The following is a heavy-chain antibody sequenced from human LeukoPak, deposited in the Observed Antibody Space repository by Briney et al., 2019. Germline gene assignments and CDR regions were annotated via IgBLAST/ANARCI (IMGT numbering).Heavy chain of an antibody. CDR3: AREVAARLIDY. J-gene: IGHJ4*02. Sequence: GGSLRLSCAASGFTFSSYAMHWVRQAPGKGLEWVAVISYDGSNKYYADSVKGRFTISRDNSKNMLYLQMNSLRAEDTAVYYCAREVAARLIDYWGQGTLVTVSS. CDR1: GFTFSSYA. V-gene: IGHV3-30-3*01. D-gene: IGHD6-6*01. CDR2: ISYDGSNK.